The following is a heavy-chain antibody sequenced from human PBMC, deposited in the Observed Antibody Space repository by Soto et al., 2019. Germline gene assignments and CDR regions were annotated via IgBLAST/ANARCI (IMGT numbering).Heavy chain of an antibody. V-gene: IGHV1-2*04. D-gene: IGHD6-19*01. CDR2: INPNSGGT. CDR1: GYTFTGYY. J-gene: IGHJ6*02. Sequence: ASVKVSCKASGYTFTGYYMHWVRQAPGQGLEWMGWINPNSGGTNYAQKFQGWVTMTRDTSISTAYMELSRLRSDDTAVYYCARDMIAVAGTPFAYYYYGMDVWGQGTTVTVSS. CDR3: ARDMIAVAGTPFAYYYYGMDV.